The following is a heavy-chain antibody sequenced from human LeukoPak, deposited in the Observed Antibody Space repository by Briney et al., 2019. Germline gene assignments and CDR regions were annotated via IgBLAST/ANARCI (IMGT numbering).Heavy chain of an antibody. CDR1: GDSVSSNSAA. Sequence: SQTLSLTCAISGDSVSSNSAAWNWIRQSPSRGLERLGRTYYRSKWYNEYTASVKSRISINADTSKNQFSLQLKSVTSEDTAVYYCARFDYGAPDYWGQGTLVTVSS. J-gene: IGHJ4*02. CDR3: ARFDYGAPDY. CDR2: TYYRSKWYN. D-gene: IGHD3-16*01. V-gene: IGHV6-1*01.